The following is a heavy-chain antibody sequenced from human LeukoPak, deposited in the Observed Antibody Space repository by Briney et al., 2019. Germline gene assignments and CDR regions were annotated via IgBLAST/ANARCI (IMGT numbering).Heavy chain of an antibody. J-gene: IGHJ6*01. CDR3: VRDQKITFGGVIAPSVGLDV. D-gene: IGHD3-16*02. CDR1: GYSFRNYA. Sequence: ASVKVSCKASGYSFRNYALQWVRQAPGQRPEWMGWINAGNGNTQYSQKFQRRVTITRDTSASTAYMELSSLRSEDTAVYYCVRDQKITFGGVIAPSVGLDVWGQGTTVTVSS. V-gene: IGHV1-3*01. CDR2: INAGNGNT.